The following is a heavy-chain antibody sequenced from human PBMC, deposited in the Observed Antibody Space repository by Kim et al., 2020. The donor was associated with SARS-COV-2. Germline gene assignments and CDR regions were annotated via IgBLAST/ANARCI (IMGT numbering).Heavy chain of an antibody. D-gene: IGHD3-10*01. CDR3: AGDRAVITMVRGGPYYYYYGMDV. CDR2: IYYSGST. Sequence: SETLSLTCTVSGGSISSYYWSWIRQPPGKGLEWIGYIYYSGSTNYNPSLKSRVTISVDTSKNQFSLKLSSVTAADTAVYYCAGDRAVITMVRGGPYYYYYGMDVWRQGTTVTVSS. CDR1: GGSISSYY. J-gene: IGHJ6*02. V-gene: IGHV4-59*13.